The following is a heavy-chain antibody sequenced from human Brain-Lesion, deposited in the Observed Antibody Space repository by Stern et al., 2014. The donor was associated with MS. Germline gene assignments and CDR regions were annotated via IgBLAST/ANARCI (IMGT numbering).Heavy chain of an antibody. J-gene: IGHJ4*02. Sequence: QLQESGPGLVKPSGTLSLTCAVSGGSISSSNWWSWVRQSPGKGLEWIGESDHSGSTIYNPSLKSRVTVSVDKSKNRFSLNLRSVPAADTAVYFCARFPASRPHVFDSWGQGTLVTVSS. D-gene: IGHD6-13*01. CDR1: GGSISSSNW. V-gene: IGHV4-4*02. CDR3: ARFPASRPHVFDS. CDR2: SDHSGST.